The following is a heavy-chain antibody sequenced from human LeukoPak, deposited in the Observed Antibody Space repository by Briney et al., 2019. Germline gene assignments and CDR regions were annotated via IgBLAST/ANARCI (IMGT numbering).Heavy chain of an antibody. Sequence: PGGSLRLSCTASGFSFSNFAMSWVRHAPGKGLEWVATIGKNQYYADSVKGRFTISKDNSKNTLYLQMNSLRAEDAAVYYCARGGPSNGDYSSFDYWGQGTLVTVSS. CDR1: GFSFSNFA. V-gene: IGHV3-23*01. CDR3: ARGGPSNGDYSSFDY. J-gene: IGHJ4*02. CDR2: IGKNQ. D-gene: IGHD4-17*01.